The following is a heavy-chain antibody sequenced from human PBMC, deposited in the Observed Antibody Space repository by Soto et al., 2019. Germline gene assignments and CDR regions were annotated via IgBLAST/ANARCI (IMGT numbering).Heavy chain of an antibody. CDR1: ALPFTDYS. V-gene: IGHV3-23*01. Sequence: GGSLRLSCAASALPFTDYSMHWVRQAPGKGLEWVSAISGSGGSTYYADSVKGRFTISRDNSKNTLYLQMNSLRAEDTAVYYCAKDPYDSSGYSYNHFDYWGQGTLVTVSS. CDR2: ISGSGGST. CDR3: AKDPYDSSGYSYNHFDY. J-gene: IGHJ4*02. D-gene: IGHD3-22*01.